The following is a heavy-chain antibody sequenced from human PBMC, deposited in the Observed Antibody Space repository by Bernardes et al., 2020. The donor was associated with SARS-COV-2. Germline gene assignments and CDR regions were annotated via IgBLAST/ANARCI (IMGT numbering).Heavy chain of an antibody. J-gene: IGHJ3*02. CDR2: IFYSVST. CDR3: ARQSRGYSTGWYAFDI. CDR1: GGSIRSYY. Sequence: LSLNFTFSGGSIRSYYFSLLRQPPGKGLEWSGYIFYSVSTNYNPSLKSRVTISIDTSKNQFSLKLSSVTAADTAVYYCARQSRGYSTGWYAFDIWGQGTMVTVSS. V-gene: IGHV4-59*08. D-gene: IGHD6-19*01.